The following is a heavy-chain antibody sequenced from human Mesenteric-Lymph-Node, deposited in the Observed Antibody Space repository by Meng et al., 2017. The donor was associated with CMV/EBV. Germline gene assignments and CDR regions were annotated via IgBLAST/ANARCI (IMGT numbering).Heavy chain of an antibody. CDR2: VNSDGSNT. J-gene: IGHJ6*02. CDR1: GFTFSRNW. CDR3: AREVIAAGGYYGMDV. D-gene: IGHD6-13*01. V-gene: IGHV3-74*01. Sequence: GGSLRLSCAVSGFTFSRNWMYWVRQAPGKGLVWVSRVNSDGSNTNYADSVKGRFTISRDNAKNTLYLQMNSLRAEDTAVYYCAREVIAAGGYYGMDVWGQGTTVTVSS.